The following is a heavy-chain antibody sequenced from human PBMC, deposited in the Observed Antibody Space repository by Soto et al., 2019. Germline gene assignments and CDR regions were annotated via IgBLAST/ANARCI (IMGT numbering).Heavy chain of an antibody. CDR2: IYYTGST. CDR1: GGSISSGDYY. V-gene: IGHV4-30-4*01. Sequence: PSETLSITCNVSGGSISSGDYYWTWIRQSPGKGLEWIGYIYYTGSTFYSPSLKSRVTISLDTSENHFSLDMNSVTAADTAVYFCARVSGHNTGYYSVYFMDVWGQGTTVTVS. CDR3: ARVSGHNTGYYSVYFMDV. D-gene: IGHD5-18*01. J-gene: IGHJ6*02.